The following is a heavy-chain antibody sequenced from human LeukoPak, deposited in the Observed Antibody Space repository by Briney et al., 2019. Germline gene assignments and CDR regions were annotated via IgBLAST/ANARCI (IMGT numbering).Heavy chain of an antibody. J-gene: IGHJ3*02. V-gene: IGHV3-33*03. CDR3: AKDWDGGAFDI. Sequence: GGSLRLSCEASGFNFSSYAMHWVRHSPGQGLEWMTGIWYDGSIQYYTDSVKGRFTVFRDNSENTLYLQMNSLRVDDTAVYYCAKDWDGGAFDIWGQGTMVTVSS. D-gene: IGHD1-26*01. CDR1: GFNFSSYA. CDR2: IWYDGSIQ.